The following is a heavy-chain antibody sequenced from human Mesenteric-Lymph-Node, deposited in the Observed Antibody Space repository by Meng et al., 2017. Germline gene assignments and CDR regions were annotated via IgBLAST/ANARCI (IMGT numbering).Heavy chain of an antibody. CDR3: ATTLLLWFGDSRAEFDP. J-gene: IGHJ5*02. V-gene: IGHV1-2*06. CDR2: INPNSGGT. Sequence: QVRLVQSGAEVKKPGASVKVSCKASGYTFTGYYMHWVRQAPGQGLEWMGRINPNSGGTNYAQKFQGRVTMTRDTSISTAYMELSRLRSDDTAVYYCATTLLLWFGDSRAEFDPWGQGTLVTVSS. D-gene: IGHD3-10*01. CDR1: GYTFTGYY.